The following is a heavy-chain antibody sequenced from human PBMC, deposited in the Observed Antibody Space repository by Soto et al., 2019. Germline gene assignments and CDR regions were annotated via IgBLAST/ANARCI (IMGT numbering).Heavy chain of an antibody. CDR2: INPNSGGT. D-gene: IGHD3-22*01. CDR1: GYTFTGYY. J-gene: IGHJ4*02. V-gene: IGHV1-2*04. CDR3: ARYFGRIGDSSGYYYFDY. Sequence: ASVKVSCKASGYTFTGYYMHWVRQAPGQGLEWMGWINPNSGGTNYAQKFQGWVTMTRDTSISTAYMELSRLRYDDTAVYYCARYFGRIGDSSGYYYFDYWGQGTLVIVSS.